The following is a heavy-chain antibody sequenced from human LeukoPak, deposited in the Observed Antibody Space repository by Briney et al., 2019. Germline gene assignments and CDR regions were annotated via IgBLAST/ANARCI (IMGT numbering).Heavy chain of an antibody. V-gene: IGHV3-30*02. CDR2: IRYDGSNK. CDR3: AKDQAVAGMSSDY. CDR1: GFTFSTYG. J-gene: IGHJ4*02. D-gene: IGHD6-19*01. Sequence: PGGSLRLSCAASGFTFSTYGMHWVRQAPGKGLGWVTFIRYDGSNKYYADSVKGRFTISRDNSKNTLYLQMNSLRTEDTAVYYCAKDQAVAGMSSDYWGQGTLVTVSS.